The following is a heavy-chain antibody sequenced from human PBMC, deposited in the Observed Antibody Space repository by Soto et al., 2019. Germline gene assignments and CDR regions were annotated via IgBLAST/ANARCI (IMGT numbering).Heavy chain of an antibody. J-gene: IGHJ4*02. CDR1: GYTFSNYA. D-gene: IGHD6-13*01. CDR3: ARGALGSSWPY. CDR2: IHAGNGDT. V-gene: IGHV1-3*01. Sequence: GASVKVSCKASGYTFSNYAIHWVRQAPGQRLEKLGWIHAGNGDTNYSQKFQGRVTITRDTSASTAYMDLSSLRSEDTAVYYCARGALGSSWPYWGQGALVTVSS.